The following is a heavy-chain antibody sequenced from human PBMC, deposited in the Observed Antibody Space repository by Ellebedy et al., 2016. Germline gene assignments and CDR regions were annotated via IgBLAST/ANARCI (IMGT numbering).Heavy chain of an antibody. D-gene: IGHD4-17*01. Sequence: SETLSLTCTVSGGSISSYYWSWIRQPPGKGLEWIGYIYYSGSTNYNPSLKSRVTISVDTSQNQFSLKVTSVTAADTAVYYCARNGDYALKDWGQGTLVTVSS. V-gene: IGHV4-59*08. CDR1: GGSISSYY. J-gene: IGHJ4*02. CDR3: ARNGDYALKD. CDR2: IYYSGST.